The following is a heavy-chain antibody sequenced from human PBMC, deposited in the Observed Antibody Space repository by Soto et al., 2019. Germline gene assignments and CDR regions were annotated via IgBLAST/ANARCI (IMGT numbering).Heavy chain of an antibody. J-gene: IGHJ6*03. V-gene: IGHV3-74*01. CDR3: ARGDCVGGTCYSLAGSFYYYMDV. Sequence: EVQLVESGGGLVQPGGSLRLSCVASGFTFSNYWMYWVRQAPGKGLVWVSRINSDGSVSSYADSVKGRLTISRDNVKNTLYLQMDSLTAEDTAVYYCARGDCVGGTCYSLAGSFYYYMDVWGKGTTVTVFS. CDR2: INSDGSVS. CDR1: GFTFSNYW. D-gene: IGHD2-15*01.